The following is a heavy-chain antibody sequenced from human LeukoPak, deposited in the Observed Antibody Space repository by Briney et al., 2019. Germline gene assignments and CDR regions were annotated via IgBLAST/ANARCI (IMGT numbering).Heavy chain of an antibody. D-gene: IGHD3-22*01. CDR3: ARVGYYYDSSGYFSSYYYYGMDV. V-gene: IGHV1-8*02. CDR1: GGTFSSYD. CDR2: MNPNSGNT. J-gene: IGHJ6*02. Sequence: ASVKVSCKASGGTFSSYDINWVRQATGQGLEWMGWMNPNSGNTGYAQKFQGRVTMTRNTSISTAYMELSSLRSEDTAVYYCARVGYYYDSSGYFSSYYYYGMDVWGQGTTVTVSS.